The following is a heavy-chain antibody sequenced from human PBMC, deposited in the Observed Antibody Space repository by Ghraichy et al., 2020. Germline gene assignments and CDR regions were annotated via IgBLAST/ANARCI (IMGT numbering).Heavy chain of an antibody. CDR2: INHSGST. V-gene: IGHV4-34*01. CDR1: GGSFSGYY. J-gene: IGHJ6*02. CDR3: ARGDDDDCSGGSCSNQYYYYGMDV. Sequence: SETLSLTCAVYGGSFSGYYWSWIRQPPGKGLEWIGEINHSGSTNYNPSLKSRVTISVDTSKNQFSLKLSSVTAADTAVYYCARGDDDDCSGGSCSNQYYYYGMDVWGQGTTVTVSS. D-gene: IGHD2-15*01.